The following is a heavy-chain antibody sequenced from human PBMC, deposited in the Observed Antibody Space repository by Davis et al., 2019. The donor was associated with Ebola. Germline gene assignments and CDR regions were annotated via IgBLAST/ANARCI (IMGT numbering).Heavy chain of an antibody. D-gene: IGHD3-22*01. Sequence: PSETLSLTCAVYGGSFSGYYWSWIRQPPGKGLEWIGEINHSGSTNYNPSLKSRVTISVDTSKNQFSLKLSSVTAADTAVYYCARHGSHYYRILKAYYFDYWGQGTLVTVSS. CDR1: GGSFSGYY. J-gene: IGHJ4*02. CDR2: INHSGST. CDR3: ARHGSHYYRILKAYYFDY. V-gene: IGHV4-34*01.